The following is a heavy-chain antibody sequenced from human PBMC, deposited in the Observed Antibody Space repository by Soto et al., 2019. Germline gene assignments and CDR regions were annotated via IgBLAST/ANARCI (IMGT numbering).Heavy chain of an antibody. CDR2: IKEDGSEK. V-gene: IGHV3-7*05. CDR1: GFTFSSYG. D-gene: IGHD1-26*01. J-gene: IGHJ5*02. Sequence: PGVSLRLSYAASGFTFSSYGMHWVRQAPGKGLEWVGNIKEDGSEKFYVDSVKGRFTISRDNAKNSLYLDMNSLRVEDTAIYFCARDFGGPWGQGTLVTVSS. CDR3: ARDFGGP.